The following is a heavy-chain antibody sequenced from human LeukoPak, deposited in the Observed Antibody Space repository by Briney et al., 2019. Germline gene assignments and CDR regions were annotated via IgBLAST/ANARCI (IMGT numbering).Heavy chain of an antibody. J-gene: IGHJ6*02. CDR2: ISYDGSNK. Sequence: GGSLRLSCAASGFTFSSYGMHWVRQAPGKGLEWVAVISYDGSNKYYADSVKGRFTISRDNSKNTLYLQMNSLRAEDTAVYYCAKDKGGYYYYYYCCGMDVWGQGTTVTVSS. V-gene: IGHV3-30*18. CDR3: AKDKGGYYYYYYCCGMDV. D-gene: IGHD3-3*01. CDR1: GFTFSSYG.